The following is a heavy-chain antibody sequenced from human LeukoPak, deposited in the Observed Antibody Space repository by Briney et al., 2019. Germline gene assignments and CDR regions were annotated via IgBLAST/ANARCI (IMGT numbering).Heavy chain of an antibody. CDR3: ASPHGGYVPFDY. CDR1: GASIISSYY. D-gene: IGHD5-12*01. CDR2: IYYSGST. Sequence: ETLSLTCAVSGASIISSYYWGWIRQPPGKGLEWIGSIYYSGSTYYNPSLKSRVTISVDTSKNQFSLKLSSVTAADTAVYYCASPHGGYVPFDYWGQGTLVTVSS. V-gene: IGHV4-39*01. J-gene: IGHJ4*02.